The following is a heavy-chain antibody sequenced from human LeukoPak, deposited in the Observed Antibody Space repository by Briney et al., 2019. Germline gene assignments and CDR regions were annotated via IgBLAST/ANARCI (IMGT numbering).Heavy chain of an antibody. CDR2: ISYDGSNK. D-gene: IGHD1-1*01. J-gene: IGHJ4*02. CDR3: ASPNDGYFDY. Sequence: GRSLRLSRAASGFTFSSYAMHWVRQAPGKGLEWVAVISYDGSNKYYADSVKGRFTISRDNSKNTLYLQMNSLRAEDTAVYYCASPNDGYFDYWGQGTLVTVSS. V-gene: IGHV3-30-3*01. CDR1: GFTFSSYA.